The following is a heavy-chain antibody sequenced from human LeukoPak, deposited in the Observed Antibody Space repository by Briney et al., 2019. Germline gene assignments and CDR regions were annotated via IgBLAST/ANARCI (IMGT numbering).Heavy chain of an antibody. CDR1: RFTFKNYA. J-gene: IGHJ2*01. D-gene: IGHD1-1*01. Sequence: GGSLRLSCAASRFTFKNYALNWVRQAPGKGLEWVSALTGSGGRTYYADSVKGRFTISRDNSKNTLSLHMNTLRAEDTGLYYCAKGPTGSWNDNADGFEGDSWYFDLWGRGTLVVVSS. CDR3: AKGPTGSWNDNADGFEGDSWYFDL. CDR2: LTGSGGRT. V-gene: IGHV3-23*01.